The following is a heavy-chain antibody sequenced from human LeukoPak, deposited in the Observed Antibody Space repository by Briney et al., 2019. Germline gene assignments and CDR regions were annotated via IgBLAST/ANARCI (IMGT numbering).Heavy chain of an antibody. CDR2: IYSGGST. Sequence: GGSLRLSCAASGFTVSSNYMSWVRQTPGKGLEWVSVIYSGGSTYYADSVKGRFTISRDNSKNTLYLQMNSLRAEDTAIYYCAKDSSAAPRYYYYGMDVWGQGTTVTVSS. D-gene: IGHD6-13*01. CDR1: GFTVSSNY. CDR3: AKDSSAAPRYYYYGMDV. V-gene: IGHV3-53*01. J-gene: IGHJ6*02.